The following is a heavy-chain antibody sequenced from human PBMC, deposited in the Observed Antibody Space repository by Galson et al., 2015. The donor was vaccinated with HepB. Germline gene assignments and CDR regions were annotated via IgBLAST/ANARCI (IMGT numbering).Heavy chain of an antibody. CDR3: AKRGGWKDSGWDKDFDY. Sequence: SLRLSCAASGFTFSSYAMSWVRQAPGKGLEWVSAISGSGGSTYYADSVKGRFTISRDNSKNTLYLQMNSLRAEDTAVYYCAKRGGWKDSGWDKDFDYWGQGTLVTVSS. J-gene: IGHJ4*02. CDR1: GFTFSSYA. V-gene: IGHV3-23*01. D-gene: IGHD6-19*01. CDR2: ISGSGGST.